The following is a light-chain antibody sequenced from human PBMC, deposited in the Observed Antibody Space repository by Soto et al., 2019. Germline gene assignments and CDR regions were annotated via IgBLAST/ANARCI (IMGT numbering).Light chain of an antibody. CDR2: GAS. CDR3: QQYGSSGT. CDR1: QSVSSYY. Sequence: EFVLTQSPATLSLSPGEGATLSCRASQSVSSYYLAWYQQKPGQAPRLLIYGASSRATGIPDRFSGSGSGTDFTLTISRLEPEDFAVYYCQQYGSSGTLGQGTKVDIK. V-gene: IGKV3-20*01. J-gene: IGKJ1*01.